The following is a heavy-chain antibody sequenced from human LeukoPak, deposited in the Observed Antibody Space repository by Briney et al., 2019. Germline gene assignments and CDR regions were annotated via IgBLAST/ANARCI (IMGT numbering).Heavy chain of an antibody. CDR2: IYTGGTT. V-gene: IGHV3-66*01. Sequence: GGSLRLSCVASGLIFSNSWMHWVRQAPGKGLVWVSVIYTGGTTYYADSVKGRFTISRDNSKNTLYLQMNSLRAEDTAVYYCARDVAAPGGVYFDYWGQGTLVTVSS. CDR1: GLIFSNSW. D-gene: IGHD3-16*01. CDR3: ARDVAAPGGVYFDY. J-gene: IGHJ4*02.